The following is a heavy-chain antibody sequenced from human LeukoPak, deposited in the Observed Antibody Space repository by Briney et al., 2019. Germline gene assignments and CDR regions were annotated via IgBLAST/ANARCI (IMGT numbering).Heavy chain of an antibody. CDR1: GGSISSGSYY. D-gene: IGHD3-3*01. V-gene: IGHV4-61*02. CDR3: ARASPITIFGVVIIQHIGNYYYYYMDV. Sequence: SETLSLTCTVSGGSISSGSYYWSWIRQPAGKGLEWIGRIYTSGSTNYNPSLKSRVTISVDTSKNQFSLKLSSVTAADTAVYYCARASPITIFGVVIIQHIGNYYYYYMDVWGKGTTVTVSS. CDR2: IYTSGST. J-gene: IGHJ6*03.